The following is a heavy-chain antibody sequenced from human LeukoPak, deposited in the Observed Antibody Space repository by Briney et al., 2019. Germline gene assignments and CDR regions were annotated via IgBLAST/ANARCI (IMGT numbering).Heavy chain of an antibody. CDR1: GFPFSSYA. Sequence: EGSLRLSCAASGFPFSSYAMNWVRQAPGKGLEWVSVIAGSDGFTQYADSVKGRFTISRDNSKNTVYLQMNRLRVEDTALYYCVRSLDYWGQGTLVTFSS. CDR3: VRSLDY. V-gene: IGHV3-23*01. J-gene: IGHJ4*02. CDR2: IAGSDGFT.